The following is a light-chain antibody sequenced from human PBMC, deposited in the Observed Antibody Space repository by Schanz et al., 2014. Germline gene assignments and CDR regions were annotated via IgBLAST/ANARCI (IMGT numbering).Light chain of an antibody. J-gene: IGLJ2*01. V-gene: IGLV2-18*02. CDR3: CSFVGTYML. CDR1: SSDIGTYNR. CDR2: EVT. Sequence: QSVLTQPPSVSGSPGQSVTISCTGTSSDIGTYNRVSWYQQPPGTAPKLMIYEVTNRPSGVPDRFSGSKSGNTASLTISGLQAEDEADYSCCSFVGTYMLFGSGTKLTVL.